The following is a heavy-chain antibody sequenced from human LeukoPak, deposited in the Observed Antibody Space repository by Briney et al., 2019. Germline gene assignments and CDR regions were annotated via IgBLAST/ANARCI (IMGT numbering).Heavy chain of an antibody. Sequence: SETLSLTCTVSGGSISSYYWSWIRQPPGKGLEWIGFIFYSGTTNYNPSLKSRVTISVDTSKNKFSLKLSAVTAAATAVYYCARGGDRCCDYWGQGTLVTVSS. CDR2: IFYSGTT. V-gene: IGHV4-59*12. J-gene: IGHJ4*02. CDR3: ARGGDRCCDY. D-gene: IGHD3-10*01. CDR1: GGSISSYY.